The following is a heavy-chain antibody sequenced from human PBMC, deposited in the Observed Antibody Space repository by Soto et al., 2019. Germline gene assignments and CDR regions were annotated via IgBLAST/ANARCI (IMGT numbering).Heavy chain of an antibody. CDR1: GFTFSSYS. CDR3: ARRAGSGYYPYFEY. D-gene: IGHD3-22*01. J-gene: IGHJ4*02. CDR2: ISSSSSTI. V-gene: IGHV3-48*02. Sequence: GGSLRLSCAASGFTFSSYSMNWVRQAPGKGLGWVSYISSSSSTIYYADSVKGRFTISRDNAKNSLYLQMNSLRDEDTAVYYCARRAGSGYYPYFEYWGQGTLVTVSS.